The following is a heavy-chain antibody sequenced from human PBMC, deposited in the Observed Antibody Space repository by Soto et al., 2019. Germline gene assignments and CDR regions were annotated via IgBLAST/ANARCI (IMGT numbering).Heavy chain of an antibody. CDR1: GGSISSYY. J-gene: IGHJ5*02. D-gene: IGHD2-15*01. CDR2: IYYTGST. CDR3: ARDHDCSGGSCYSLGSWFDP. V-gene: IGHV4-59*01. Sequence: SETLSLTCTVSGGSISSYYWSWIRQPPGKGLEWIGYIYYTGSTNYNPSLKSRVTISVDTSKNQFSLKLSSVTAADTAVYYCARDHDCSGGSCYSLGSWFDPWGQGTLVTVSS.